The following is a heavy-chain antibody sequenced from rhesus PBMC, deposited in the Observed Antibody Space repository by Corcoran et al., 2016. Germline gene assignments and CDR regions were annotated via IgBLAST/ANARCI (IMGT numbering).Heavy chain of an antibody. CDR2: ISYGGGNT. Sequence: EVQLVESGGGLVQPGGSLRLSCAASGFTFSSYGMNWVRQAPGKGLEWVSYISYGGGNTYYADSVKGRFTISRDNSKNTLSLQMNSLRAEDTAVYYCAKVEYIAADPSFDYWGQGVLVTVSS. V-gene: IGHV3S5*01. CDR3: AKVEYIAADPSFDY. CDR1: GFTFSSYG. J-gene: IGHJ4*01. D-gene: IGHD6-31*01.